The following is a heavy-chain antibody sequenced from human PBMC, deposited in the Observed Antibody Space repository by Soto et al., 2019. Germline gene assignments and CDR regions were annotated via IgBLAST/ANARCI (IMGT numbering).Heavy chain of an antibody. Sequence: ASVKVSCKASGGTFSSYAISWVRQAPGQGLEWMGGIIPIFGTANYAQKFQGRVTITADESTSTAYMELSSLRSEDTAVYYCARTPYCSGGSCYQGNYYYYGMDVWGQGTTVTVSS. CDR2: IIPIFGTA. CDR3: ARTPYCSGGSCYQGNYYYYGMDV. V-gene: IGHV1-69*13. CDR1: GGTFSSYA. J-gene: IGHJ6*02. D-gene: IGHD2-15*01.